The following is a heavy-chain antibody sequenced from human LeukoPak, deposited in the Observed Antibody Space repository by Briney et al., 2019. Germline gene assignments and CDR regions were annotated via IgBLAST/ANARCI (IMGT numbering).Heavy chain of an antibody. V-gene: IGHV4-34*01. CDR1: GFIFSSYG. Sequence: NPGGSLRLSCAASGFIFSSYGMNWVRQPPGKGLEWIGEINHSGSTNYNPSLKSRVTISVDTCKSQFSLKLSSVTAADTAVYYCARGSPFYGSGSYYTRYYFDYWGQGTLVTVSS. CDR2: INHSGST. D-gene: IGHD3-10*01. J-gene: IGHJ4*02. CDR3: ARGSPFYGSGSYYTRYYFDY.